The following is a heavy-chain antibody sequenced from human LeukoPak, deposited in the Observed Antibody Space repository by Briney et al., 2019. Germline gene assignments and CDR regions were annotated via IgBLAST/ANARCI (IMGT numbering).Heavy chain of an antibody. Sequence: GGSLRLSCAASGFTFSSYAISWVRQAPGQGLEWMGGIIPIFGTANYAQKLQGRVTMTTDTSTSTAYMELRSLRSDDTAVYYCARDGIAAAGSDYWGQGTLVTVSS. CDR2: IIPIFGTA. CDR1: GFTFSSYA. J-gene: IGHJ4*02. D-gene: IGHD6-13*01. CDR3: ARDGIAAAGSDY. V-gene: IGHV1-69*05.